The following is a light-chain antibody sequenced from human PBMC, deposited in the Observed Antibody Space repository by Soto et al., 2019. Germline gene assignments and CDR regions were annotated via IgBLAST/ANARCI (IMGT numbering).Light chain of an antibody. Sequence: QSVLTQPPSTSGTPGQRATISCSGSSSNIGSKTVNWYQQLPGTAPKLLIYSNNQRPSGVPDRFSGSKSGTSASLAISGLQSEDEADYYCAAFDDSLNGVVFGGGTQLTVL. CDR3: AAFDDSLNGVV. CDR2: SNN. J-gene: IGLJ2*01. CDR1: SSNIGSKT. V-gene: IGLV1-44*01.